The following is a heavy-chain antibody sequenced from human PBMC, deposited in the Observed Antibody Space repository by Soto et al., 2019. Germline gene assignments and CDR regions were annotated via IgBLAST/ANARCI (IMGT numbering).Heavy chain of an antibody. V-gene: IGHV3-48*02. CDR2: ISSSSSTI. J-gene: IGHJ6*02. CDR1: GFTFSSYS. CDR3: ARDFITMIVVVRSPDYYYYGMDV. D-gene: IGHD3-22*01. Sequence: GSLRLSCAASGFTFSSYSMNWVRQAPGKGLEWVSYISSSSSTIYYADSVKGRFTISRDNAKNSLYLQMNSLRDEDTAVYYCARDFITMIVVVRSPDYYYYGMDVWGQGTAVTVSS.